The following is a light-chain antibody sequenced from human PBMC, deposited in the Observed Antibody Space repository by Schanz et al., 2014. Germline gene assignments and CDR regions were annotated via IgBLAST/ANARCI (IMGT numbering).Light chain of an antibody. CDR1: SSNIGAGYG. CDR2: DNS. CDR3: QSYDSSLSGWV. J-gene: IGLJ3*02. V-gene: IGLV1-40*01. Sequence: QSVLTQPPSVSGAPGQRVTISCTGSSSNIGAGYGVHWYQQFPGTAPKLLIYDNSRRPTGVPDRFSGSKSGTSASLAITGLQAEDEADYYCQSYDSSLSGWVFGGGTKLTVL.